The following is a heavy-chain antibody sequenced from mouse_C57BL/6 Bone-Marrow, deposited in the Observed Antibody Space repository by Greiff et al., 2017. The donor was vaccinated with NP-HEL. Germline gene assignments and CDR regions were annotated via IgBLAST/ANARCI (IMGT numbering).Heavy chain of an antibody. CDR1: GFTFSDYG. V-gene: IGHV5-17*01. Sequence: EVQGVESGGGLVKPGGSLKLSCAASGFTFSDYGMHWVRQAPEKGLEWVAYISSGSSTIYYADTVKGRFTISRDNAKNTLCRQMTSLRSEDTAMDYCERGWLPRGYFDYWGQGTTLTVSS. CDR2: ISSGSSTI. CDR3: ERGWLPRGYFDY. J-gene: IGHJ2*01. D-gene: IGHD2-2*01.